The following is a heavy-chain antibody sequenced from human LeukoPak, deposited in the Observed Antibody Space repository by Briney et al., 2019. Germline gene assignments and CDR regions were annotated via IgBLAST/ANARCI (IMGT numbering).Heavy chain of an antibody. J-gene: IGHJ4*02. CDR2: ISGSGGST. CDR3: AKDLGVTTFDY. CDR1: GFTFSHYP. D-gene: IGHD3-16*01. Sequence: GGSLRLSCAASGFTFSHYPMSWVRQAPGKGLEWVSSISGSGGSTDYADSVKGRFTISRDNSKNTLYLQMNSLRAEDTAVYYCAKDLGVTTFDYWGQGTLVTVSS. V-gene: IGHV3-23*01.